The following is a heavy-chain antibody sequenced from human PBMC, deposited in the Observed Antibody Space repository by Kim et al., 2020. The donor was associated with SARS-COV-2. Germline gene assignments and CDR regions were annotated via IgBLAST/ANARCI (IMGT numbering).Heavy chain of an antibody. CDR1: GFTFSSYG. D-gene: IGHD3-22*01. J-gene: IGHJ3*02. CDR2: IWYDGSNK. CDR3: ARSEGPLNYYDSSGYSAFDI. Sequence: GGSLRLSCAASGFTFSSYGMHWVRQAPGKGLEWVAVIWYDGSNKYYADSVKGRFTISRDNAKNTLYLQMNSLRAEDTAVYYCARSEGPLNYYDSSGYSAFDIWGQRTSGTVSP. V-gene: IGHV3-33*01.